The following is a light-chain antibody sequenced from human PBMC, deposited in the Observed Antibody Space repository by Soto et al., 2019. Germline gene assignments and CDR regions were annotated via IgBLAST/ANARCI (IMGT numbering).Light chain of an antibody. V-gene: IGKV1-33*01. Sequence: DIQMTQSPSSLSASVGDRVTITCRASQSISSYLNWYQQKPGKAPKLLIYAASSLQSGVPSRFSGSGSGTDFTLTISSLQPEDIATYYCQQYDNLSVTFGGGTKV. J-gene: IGKJ4*01. CDR2: AAS. CDR3: QQYDNLSVT. CDR1: QSISSY.